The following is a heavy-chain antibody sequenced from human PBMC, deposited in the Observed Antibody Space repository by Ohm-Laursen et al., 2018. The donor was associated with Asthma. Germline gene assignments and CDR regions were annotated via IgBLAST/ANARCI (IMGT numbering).Heavy chain of an antibody. J-gene: IGHJ6*02. CDR3: ARDRLGGPRNPYYYYGMDV. D-gene: IGHD3-16*01. V-gene: IGHV4-31*03. CDR2: IYYTGNT. CDR1: GDSTSSGDNY. Sequence: TLSLTCTVAGDSTSSGDNYWSWIRQHPGKGLEWISYIYYTGNTYYNPSLRSRITMSVDTSKNQFSLRLSSVTAADTAVYYCARDRLGGPRNPYYYYGMDVWGQGATVTVSS.